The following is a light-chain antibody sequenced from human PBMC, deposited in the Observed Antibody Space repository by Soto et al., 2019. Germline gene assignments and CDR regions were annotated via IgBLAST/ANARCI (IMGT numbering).Light chain of an antibody. V-gene: IGKV3-15*01. CDR1: QSVNSN. J-gene: IGKJ4*01. Sequence: EIVVTQSPATLSVSPGERATHSSRASQSVNSNLAWYQQKPGQAPRLLIYGASTRATGIPARFSGSGSGTEFTLTISSLQSEDFAVYYCQQFNNWPLTFGGGTKV. CDR3: QQFNNWPLT. CDR2: GAS.